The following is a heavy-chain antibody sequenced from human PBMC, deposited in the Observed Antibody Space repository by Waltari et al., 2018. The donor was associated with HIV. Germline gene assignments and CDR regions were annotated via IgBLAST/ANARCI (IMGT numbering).Heavy chain of an antibody. V-gene: IGHV3-23*01. CDR1: EFRLSGYA. J-gene: IGHJ4*02. CDR2: ISGSGGST. Sequence: EVQLLESGGGLVHPGGSLSLSCSSSEFRLSGYAMIWVRQAPGKGLQWVSCISGSGGSTYYADSVKGRFTISRDNSKNTLYLQMNSLRAEDTAVYYCAKDIRTYYDSSGPLGYWGQGTLVTVSS. D-gene: IGHD3-22*01. CDR3: AKDIRTYYDSSGPLGY.